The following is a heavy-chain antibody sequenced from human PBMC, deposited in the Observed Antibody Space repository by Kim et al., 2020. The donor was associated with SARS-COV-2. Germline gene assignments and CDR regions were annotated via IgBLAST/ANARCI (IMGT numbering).Heavy chain of an antibody. J-gene: IGHJ3*02. CDR1: GYTFTSYG. Sequence: ASVKVSCKASGYTFTSYGISWVRQAPGQGLEWMGWISAYNGNTNYAQKLQGRVTMTTDTSTSTAYMELRSLRSDDTAVYYCARGGTEYYDILTGPTGWRAFDIWGQGTMVTVSS. D-gene: IGHD3-9*01. CDR3: ARGGTEYYDILTGPTGWRAFDI. CDR2: ISAYNGNT. V-gene: IGHV1-18*01.